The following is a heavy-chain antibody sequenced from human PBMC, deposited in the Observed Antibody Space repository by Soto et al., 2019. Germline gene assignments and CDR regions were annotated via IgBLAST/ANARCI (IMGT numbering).Heavy chain of an antibody. J-gene: IGHJ4*02. CDR1: GFTFSSYG. D-gene: IGHD6-19*01. Sequence: GGSLRLSCAASGFTFSSYGMHWVRQAPGKGLEWVAVISYDGSNKYYADSVKGRFTISRDNSKNTLYLQMNSLRAEDTAVYYCAATTRGWALFDYWGQGTLVTVSS. CDR2: ISYDGSNK. CDR3: AATTRGWALFDY. V-gene: IGHV3-30*03.